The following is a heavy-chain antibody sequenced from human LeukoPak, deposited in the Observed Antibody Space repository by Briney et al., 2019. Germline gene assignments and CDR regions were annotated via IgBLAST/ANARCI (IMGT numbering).Heavy chain of an antibody. CDR1: GYNFATGG. CDR2: ISGYNGNT. CDR3: ARDLGPYTGSYYSYYHYMDV. V-gene: IGHV1-18*01. J-gene: IGHJ6*03. D-gene: IGHD1-26*01. Sequence: ASVKVSCKAYGYNFATGGIGWVRQAPGQGLEWLGWISGYNGNTKSAPKLQGRVTMTTDTSTDTAYLELGSLRVDDTAIYYCARDLGPYTGSYYSYYHYMDVWGEGTSVTVSS.